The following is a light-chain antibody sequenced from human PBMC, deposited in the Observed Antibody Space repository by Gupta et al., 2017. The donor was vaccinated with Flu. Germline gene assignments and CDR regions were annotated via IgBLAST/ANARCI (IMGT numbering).Light chain of an antibody. V-gene: IGKV3-15*01. Sequence: PASLSVSPGERATLSCRASQSVSSNLAWYQQKVGQPPRLLMYDVSTRAAGCPARFSGSGSGAEFTLTISSLQSEDFAVYYCQQYTRWPATFGGGTKVEIK. J-gene: IGKJ4*01. CDR2: DVS. CDR1: QSVSSN. CDR3: QQYTRWPAT.